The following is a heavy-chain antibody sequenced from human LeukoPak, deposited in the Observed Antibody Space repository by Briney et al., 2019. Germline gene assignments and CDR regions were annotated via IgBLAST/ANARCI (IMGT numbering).Heavy chain of an antibody. CDR3: ARVRSGWYSEDAFDI. Sequence: ASVKVSCKASGYTFTRYYIHWVRQAPGQGLEWMGIINPSGGSTSYAQKFQGRVTMTRDTSTSTVYMELRSLRSDDTAVYYCARVRSGWYSEDAFDIWGQGTMVTVSS. V-gene: IGHV1-46*01. D-gene: IGHD6-19*01. CDR2: INPSGGST. J-gene: IGHJ3*02. CDR1: GYTFTRYY.